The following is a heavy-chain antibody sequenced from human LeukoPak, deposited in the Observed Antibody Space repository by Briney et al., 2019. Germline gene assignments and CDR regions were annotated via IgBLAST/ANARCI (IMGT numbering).Heavy chain of an antibody. D-gene: IGHD3-22*01. CDR3: ASLSSSRYYDSSGYYSHYYYYMDV. J-gene: IGHJ6*03. V-gene: IGHV1-69*05. CDR2: IIPIFGTA. CDR1: GGTFRSYA. Sequence: SVKVSCKASGGTFRSYAISWVRQAPGQGLEWMGGIIPIFGTANYAQKFQGRVTITTDESTSTAYMELSSLRSEDTAVYYCASLSSSRYYDSSGYYSHYYYYMDVWGKGTTVTVSS.